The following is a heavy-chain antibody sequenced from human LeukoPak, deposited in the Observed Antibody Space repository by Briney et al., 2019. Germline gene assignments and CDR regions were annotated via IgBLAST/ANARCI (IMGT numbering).Heavy chain of an antibody. D-gene: IGHD6-6*01. CDR1: GFTFSSYG. V-gene: IGHV3-30*03. CDR2: ISCDGSNK. CDR3: ARGILSSGPVFYGMDV. Sequence: GGSLRLSCAASGFTFSSYGMHWVRQAPGKGLEWVAVISCDGSNKYYADSVKGRFTISRDNSKNTLYLQMNSLRAEDTAVYYCARGILSSGPVFYGMDVWGQGTTVTVSS. J-gene: IGHJ6*02.